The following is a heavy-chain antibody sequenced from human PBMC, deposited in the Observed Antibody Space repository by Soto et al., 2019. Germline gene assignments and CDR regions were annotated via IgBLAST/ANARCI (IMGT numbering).Heavy chain of an antibody. CDR2: IYNSGST. V-gene: IGHV4-61*01. CDR3: ARGRGYSYGIDY. J-gene: IGHJ4*02. D-gene: IGHD5-18*01. CDR1: GGSASSSSPF. Sequence: PSETLSLTCTVSGGSASSSSPFWSWIRQPPGKGLEWIGYIYNSGSTNYNPSVKSRVTISADTSKNQFSLKLNSVTAADTAVYYCARGRGYSYGIDYWGQGTLVTVPQ.